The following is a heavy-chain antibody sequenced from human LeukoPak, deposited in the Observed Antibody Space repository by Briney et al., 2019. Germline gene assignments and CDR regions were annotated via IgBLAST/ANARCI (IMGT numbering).Heavy chain of an antibody. CDR1: AFSLSSYS. D-gene: IGHD6-19*01. Sequence: PGESLRLSCAASAFSLSSYSMNWVRQAPGKGLEWVSYISSSSTTIFYADSVKGRFTISRDNAKNSLYLQMNTLRDGDTAVYYCAKVGSSGCLDYWGQGTLVTVSS. J-gene: IGHJ4*02. CDR2: ISSSSTTI. V-gene: IGHV3-48*02. CDR3: AKVGSSGCLDY.